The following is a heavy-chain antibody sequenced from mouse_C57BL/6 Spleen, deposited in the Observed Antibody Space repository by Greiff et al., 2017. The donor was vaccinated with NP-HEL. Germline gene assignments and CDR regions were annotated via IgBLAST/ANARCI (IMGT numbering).Heavy chain of an antibody. CDR3: ARGLIYYYGSRDAMDY. CDR1: GYTFTSYW. Sequence: LQQPGAELVMPGASVKLSCKASGYTFTSYWMHWVKQRPGQGLEWIGEIDPSDSYTNYNQKFKGKSTLTVDKSSSTAYMQLSSLTSEDSAVYYCARGLIYYYGSRDAMDYWGQGTSVTVSS. CDR2: IDPSDSYT. V-gene: IGHV1-69*01. J-gene: IGHJ4*01. D-gene: IGHD1-1*01.